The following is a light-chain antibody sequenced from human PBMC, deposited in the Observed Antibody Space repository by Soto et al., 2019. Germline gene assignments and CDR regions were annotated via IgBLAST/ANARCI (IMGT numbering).Light chain of an antibody. J-gene: IGLJ3*02. CDR3: ATWDDSLSGPYWV. Sequence: QSVLTQPPSASGTPGQTVTISCSGSDSSIGSNYVSWYQQVPGTAPKLLIYRNDKRPSGVPARFSGSKSGASASLAISGLRSEDETEYYYATWDDSLSGPYWVFGGGTKLTVL. V-gene: IGLV1-47*01. CDR2: RND. CDR1: DSSIGSNY.